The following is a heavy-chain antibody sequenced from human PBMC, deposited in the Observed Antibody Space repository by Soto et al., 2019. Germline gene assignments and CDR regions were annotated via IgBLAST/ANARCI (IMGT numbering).Heavy chain of an antibody. Sequence: EVQLVESGGGLVQPGGSLRLSCAASGFIFSDHYMDWVRQAPGKGLEWVGRIRNKANSYTTEYAASVKGRFTISRDDSKDSLYLQMNSLKTDDTAVYYCARVKGGNPSVMDVWGQGTTVTVSS. D-gene: IGHD2-15*01. V-gene: IGHV3-72*01. CDR1: GFIFSDHY. CDR3: ARVKGGNPSVMDV. CDR2: IRNKANSYTT. J-gene: IGHJ6*02.